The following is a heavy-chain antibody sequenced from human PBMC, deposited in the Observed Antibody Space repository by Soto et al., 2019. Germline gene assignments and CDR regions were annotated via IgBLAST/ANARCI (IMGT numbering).Heavy chain of an antibody. CDR1: GGSISSYY. CDR3: ARLYGYCIRNSCHGHYAMDV. J-gene: IGHJ6*02. D-gene: IGHD2-2*01. V-gene: IGHV4-59*08. Sequence: SETLSLTCTVSGGSISSYYWSWIRQPPGKGLEWIGYIYYSGSTNYNPSLKSRVTVSVDTSKNQFSLKVTSVTAADTAVYYCARLYGYCIRNSCHGHYAMDVWGQGTTVTVSS. CDR2: IYYSGST.